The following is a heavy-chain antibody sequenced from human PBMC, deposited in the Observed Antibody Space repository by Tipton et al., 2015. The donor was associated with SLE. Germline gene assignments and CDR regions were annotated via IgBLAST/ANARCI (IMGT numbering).Heavy chain of an antibody. CDR3: ARGFRSITCLDY. J-gene: IGHJ4*02. V-gene: IGHV4-61*02. Sequence: TLSLTCTVSGGSVSSSSYFWGWIRQPPGKGLEWIGRIHTSGSTNYNPSLKSRVTISGDTSKNQFSLKLTCVTAADTAVYYCARGFRSITCLDYWGQGTLVTVSS. D-gene: IGHD2-2*01. CDR1: GGSVSSSSYF. CDR2: IHTSGST.